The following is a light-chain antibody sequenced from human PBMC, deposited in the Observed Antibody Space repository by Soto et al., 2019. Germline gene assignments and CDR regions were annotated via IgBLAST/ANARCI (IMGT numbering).Light chain of an antibody. CDR1: QSVSNS. CDR2: DAS. CDR3: QQRYTWPS. V-gene: IGKV3-11*01. J-gene: IGKJ3*01. Sequence: ETVLTQSPAILSLSPGERAILSCRASQSVSNSLAWYRQKPGQAPRLLIYDASNRATGVPARFSGSGFGTYFTLTITSLEPEDFAVYYCQQRYTWPSFGPGTKVDIK.